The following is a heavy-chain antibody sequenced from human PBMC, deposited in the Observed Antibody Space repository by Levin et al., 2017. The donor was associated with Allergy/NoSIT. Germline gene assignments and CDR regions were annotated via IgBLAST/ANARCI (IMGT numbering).Heavy chain of an antibody. J-gene: IGHJ6*02. D-gene: IGHD2-15*01. CDR3: ARDGGPEYCSGGACYRPKYYNGLDV. CDR2: ISSSSGFI. V-gene: IGHV3-21*01. CDR1: GFTFSLYS. Sequence: GGSLRLSCAASGFTFSLYSMNWVRQAPGKGLEWVSSISSSSGFIYYADSFKGRFTISRDNAENALYLQMSSLRAEDTAVYYCARDGGPEYCSGGACYRPKYYNGLDVWGQGTTVSVSS.